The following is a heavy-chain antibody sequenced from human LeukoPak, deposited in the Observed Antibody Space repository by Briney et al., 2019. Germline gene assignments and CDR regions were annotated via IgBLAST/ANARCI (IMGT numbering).Heavy chain of an antibody. Sequence: GGSLRLSCAASGFTFSSYAMHWVRQAPGKGLEWVAVISYDGSNKYYADSVKGRFTISRDNSKTTLYLQMNSLRAEDTAVYYCARDYGEGSFDYWAREPWSPSPQ. CDR3: ARDYGEGSFDY. CDR2: ISYDGSNK. D-gene: IGHD3-10*01. V-gene: IGHV3-30*01. CDR1: GFTFSSYA. J-gene: IGHJ4*02.